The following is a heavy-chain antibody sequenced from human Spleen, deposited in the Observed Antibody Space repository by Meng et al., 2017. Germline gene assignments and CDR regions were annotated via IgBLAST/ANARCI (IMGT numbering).Heavy chain of an antibody. CDR3: ARDAEYFDY. Sequence: QGQLVEFGGGVGPPWKSLRFSCADSGFIFPGYHMHWVRQAPGKGLEWMAVISHDGSNKYYADSVKGRFTISRDNSKNTLYLQMNSLRAEDTAVYYCARDAEYFDYWGQGTLVTVSS. CDR2: ISHDGSNK. V-gene: IGHV3-30*07. J-gene: IGHJ4*02. CDR1: GFIFPGYH.